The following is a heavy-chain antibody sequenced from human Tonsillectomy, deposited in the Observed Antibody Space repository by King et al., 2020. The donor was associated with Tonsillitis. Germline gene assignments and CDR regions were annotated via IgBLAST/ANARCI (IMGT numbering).Heavy chain of an antibody. CDR1: GGSISSYY. V-gene: IGHV4-59*12. J-gene: IGHJ4*02. CDR3: SRDTVTASRGNSGGIDY. D-gene: IGHD4-23*01. Sequence: QLQESGPGLVKPSETLSLTCTVSGGSISSYYWSWIRQPPGKGLEWIGYIYYSGSTNYNSPLKSRVTISVDTSKNQFSLKLSSVTAADTAVYHCSRDTVTASRGNSGGIDYWGQGTLVTVSS. CDR2: IYYSGST.